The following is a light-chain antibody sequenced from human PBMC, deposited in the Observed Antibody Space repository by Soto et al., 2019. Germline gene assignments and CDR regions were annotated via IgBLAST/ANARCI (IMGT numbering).Light chain of an antibody. CDR2: VYSDGRH. CDR1: SGHNNYA. Sequence: QLVLTQSPSASASLGASVKLTCTLSSGHNNYAIAWHQQQPEKGPRYLMKVYSDGRHIKGDGIPDRFSGSSSGAERYLSISSLQSDDEADYYCQTWGTGTHYVFGGGTQLTVL. J-gene: IGLJ7*01. V-gene: IGLV4-69*01. CDR3: QTWGTGTHYV.